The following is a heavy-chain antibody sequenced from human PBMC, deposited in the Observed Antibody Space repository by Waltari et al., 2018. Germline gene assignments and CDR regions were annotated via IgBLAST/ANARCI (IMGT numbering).Heavy chain of an antibody. CDR1: VGSISSGSYY. J-gene: IGHJ4*02. D-gene: IGHD3-3*01. Sequence: QVQLQESGPGLVKPSQTLSLTCTVSVGSISSGSYYWSWIRHPAGKGLEWIGRIYTSGSTNYNPTLKSRVTISVDTSKNQFSLKLSSVTAADTAVYYCARSPRDLRFWEWVDYWGQGTLVTVSS. CDR3: ARSPRDLRFWEWVDY. CDR2: IYTSGST. V-gene: IGHV4-61*02.